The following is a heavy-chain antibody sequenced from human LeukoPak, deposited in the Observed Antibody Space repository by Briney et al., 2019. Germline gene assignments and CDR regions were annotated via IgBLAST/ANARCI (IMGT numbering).Heavy chain of an antibody. CDR1: GASISSYF. J-gene: IGHJ4*02. CDR3: ARGMGDYYDSSGYLPHMAFDY. CDR2: ISNIGST. Sequence: PSETLSLTCTVSGASISSYFWTWIRQSPGKGLEWIGYISNIGSTNYNPSLKSRVTISGDTSKNQFSLKLSSVTAADTAVYYCARGMGDYYDSSGYLPHMAFDYWGQGTLVTVSS. D-gene: IGHD3-22*01. V-gene: IGHV4-59*12.